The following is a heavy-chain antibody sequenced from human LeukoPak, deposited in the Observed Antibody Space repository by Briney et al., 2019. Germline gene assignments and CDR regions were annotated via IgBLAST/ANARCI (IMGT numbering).Heavy chain of an antibody. J-gene: IGHJ4*02. CDR2: INQDGREA. CDR1: GFPFSIYW. D-gene: IGHD2-21*01. Sequence: GESLTLSCAASGFPFSIYWMSWIRQAPGKGLEWVATINQDGREAYYVDSMKGRFSISKDNARNSLYLHMHSLRAEDTAVYYCAREYYSSFDYWGQGALVTVSS. CDR3: AREYYSSFDY. V-gene: IGHV3-7*01.